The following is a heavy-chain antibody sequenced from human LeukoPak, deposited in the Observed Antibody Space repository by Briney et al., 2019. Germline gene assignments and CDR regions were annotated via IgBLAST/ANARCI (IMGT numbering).Heavy chain of an antibody. D-gene: IGHD5-12*01. V-gene: IGHV3-30-3*01. CDR1: GFTFSSYA. CDR2: ISYDGSNK. CDR3: ARGLNRGTVATGSVIGY. Sequence: GRSLRLSCAASGFTFSSYAMHWVRQAPGKGLEWVAVISYDGSNKYYADSVKGRFTISRDNSKNTLYLQMNSLGAEDTAVYYCARGLNRGTVATGSVIGYWGQGTLVTVSS. J-gene: IGHJ4*02.